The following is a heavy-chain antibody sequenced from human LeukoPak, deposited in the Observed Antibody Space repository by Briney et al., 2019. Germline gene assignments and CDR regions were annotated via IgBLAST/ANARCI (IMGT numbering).Heavy chain of an antibody. D-gene: IGHD5-12*01. V-gene: IGHV4-31*03. J-gene: IGHJ4*02. CDR2: IYYSGST. CDR3: ARSFSGYDYYFDY. Sequence: PSQTLSLTCTVSGGSISSGGYYWSWIRQHPGKGLEWIGYIYYSGSTYYNPTLKSRVTISVDTSKNQFSLKLSSVTAAGTAVYYCARSFSGYDYYFDYWGQGTLVTVSS. CDR1: GGSISSGGYY.